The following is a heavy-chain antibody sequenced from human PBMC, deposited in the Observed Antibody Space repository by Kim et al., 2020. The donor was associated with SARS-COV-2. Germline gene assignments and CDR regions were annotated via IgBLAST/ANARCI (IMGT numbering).Heavy chain of an antibody. J-gene: IGHJ4*02. V-gene: IGHV4-30-2*06. CDR1: GDSIKRGGHS. CDR2: IYAGGPA. CDR3: VRGGVEDYFDS. Sequence: SETLSLTCSIAGDSIKRGGHSWSWIRQSPGKGLQWIGYIYAGGPAFFNPSLRPRVSMSVDTSENQLSLNLTSVTAADTAVYFCVRGGVEDYFDSWGQGAPVAVSS. D-gene: IGHD2-8*01.